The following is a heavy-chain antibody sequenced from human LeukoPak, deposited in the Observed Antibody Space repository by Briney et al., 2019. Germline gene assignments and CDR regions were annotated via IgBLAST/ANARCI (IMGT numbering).Heavy chain of an antibody. CDR1: GYTFSSYG. Sequence: GASVKVSCKASGYTFSSYGISWVRQAPGQGLEWMGWISAYNGNTDYAQKFQGRVTMTTDTSTSTAYMELRSLRSGDTAVYYCARAVPVVTETDCDYWGQGTLVTVSS. D-gene: IGHD2-21*02. CDR3: ARAVPVVTETDCDY. CDR2: ISAYNGNT. J-gene: IGHJ4*02. V-gene: IGHV1-18*01.